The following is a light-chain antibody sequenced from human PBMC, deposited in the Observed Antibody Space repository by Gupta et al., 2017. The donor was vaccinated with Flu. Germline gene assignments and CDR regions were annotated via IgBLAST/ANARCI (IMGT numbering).Light chain of an antibody. CDR2: SDD. CDR1: SSNIGSNA. J-gene: IGLJ3*02. CDR3: AAWDDSLNGRGV. V-gene: IGLV1-44*01. Sequence: TPSPSPSGATRPRFIIPCSGSSSNIGSNAVNWYEQFPGTAPKLLIYSDDQRRSGVPDRFSGSKSGTPASLAISGLQSEDEAVYYCAAWDDSLNGRGVFGGGTKLTVL.